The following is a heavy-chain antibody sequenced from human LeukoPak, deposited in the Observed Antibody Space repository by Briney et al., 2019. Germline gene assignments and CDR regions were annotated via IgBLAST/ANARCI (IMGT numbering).Heavy chain of an antibody. CDR2: ISSSGSPI. CDR3: ARDNPTNPGEHWFDP. Sequence: GGSLRLSCAASGFTFSTYNMNWVRQAPGKGLEWTSYISSSGSPIYYADSVKGRFTISRDNARNSLFLQMNSLRDEDTAVYYCARDNPTNPGEHWFDPWGQGTLVTVSS. CDR1: GFTFSTYN. V-gene: IGHV3-48*02. J-gene: IGHJ5*02. D-gene: IGHD7-27*01.